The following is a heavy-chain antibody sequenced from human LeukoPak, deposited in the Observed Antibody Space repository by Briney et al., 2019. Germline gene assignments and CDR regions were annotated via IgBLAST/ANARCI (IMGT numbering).Heavy chain of an antibody. V-gene: IGHV1-46*01. CDR2: INPSGGST. J-gene: IGHJ4*02. CDR3: AREPLGGSPVRSFDY. Sequence: ASVKVSCKASGYTFTSYYMHWVRQAPGQGLEWMGIINPSGGSTSYAQKFQGRVTMTRDTSTSTVYMELSSLRSEDTAVYYCAREPLGGSPVRSFDYWGQGTLVTVSS. CDR1: GYTFTSYY. D-gene: IGHD1-26*01.